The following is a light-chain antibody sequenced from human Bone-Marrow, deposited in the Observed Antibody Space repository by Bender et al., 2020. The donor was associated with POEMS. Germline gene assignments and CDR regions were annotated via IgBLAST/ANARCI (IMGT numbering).Light chain of an antibody. J-gene: IGLJ2*01. CDR2: EVT. V-gene: IGLV2-14*02. CDR3: SSYAGSNNSVV. CDR1: NGHVANYNL. Sequence: QSALTQPASVSGSPGQTITISCTGTNGHVANYNLVSWYQHHPGKAPKLLIFEVTKRPSGVSNRFSGSKSGNTASLTVSGLQAEDEADYYCSSYAGSNNSVVFGGGTKLTVL.